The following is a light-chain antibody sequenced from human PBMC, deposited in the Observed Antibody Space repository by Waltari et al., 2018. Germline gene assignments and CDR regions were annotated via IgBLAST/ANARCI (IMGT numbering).Light chain of an antibody. CDR3: QQRSNWPPLT. V-gene: IGKV3-11*01. Sequence: EIVLTQSPATLSLSPGERATLSCRASQSVGTFLAWYQQKPGQAPRPLIHDASNRVTGIPGRFSGSGSGTDFTLTISSLEPEDFAVYYCQQRSNWPPLTFGGGTKVEIK. CDR2: DAS. CDR1: QSVGTF. J-gene: IGKJ4*01.